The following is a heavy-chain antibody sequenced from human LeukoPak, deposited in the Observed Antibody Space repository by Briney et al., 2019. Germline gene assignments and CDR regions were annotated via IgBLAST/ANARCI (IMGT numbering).Heavy chain of an antibody. CDR2: ISSSSSTI. CDR3: AKSSDGSGSSLNY. J-gene: IGHJ4*02. Sequence: GGSLRLSCAASGFTFSTYSMNWVRQAPGKGLEWVSYISSSSSTIYYADSVKGRFTISRDNAKNSLYLQMNSLRAEDTAVYYCAKSSDGSGSSLNYWGQGTLVTVSS. V-gene: IGHV3-48*01. CDR1: GFTFSTYS. D-gene: IGHD3-10*01.